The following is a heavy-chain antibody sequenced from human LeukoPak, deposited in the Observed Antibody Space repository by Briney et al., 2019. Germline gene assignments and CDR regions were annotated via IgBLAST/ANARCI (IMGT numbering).Heavy chain of an antibody. V-gene: IGHV3-21*01. CDR3: ARDYHIVVVPAAGDYYYYMDV. Sequence: GGSLRLSCAASVFTFSSYSMNWVRQAPGKGLEWVSSISSTSSYIYYADSVKGRFTISRDNAKNSLYLQMNSLRAEDTAVYYCARDYHIVVVPAAGDYYYYMDVWGKGTTVTVSS. CDR1: VFTFSSYS. J-gene: IGHJ6*03. D-gene: IGHD2-2*01. CDR2: ISSTSSYI.